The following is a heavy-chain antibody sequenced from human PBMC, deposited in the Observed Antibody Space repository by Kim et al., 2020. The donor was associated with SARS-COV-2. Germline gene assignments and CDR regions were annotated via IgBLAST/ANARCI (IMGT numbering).Heavy chain of an antibody. CDR3: ARRGGGSTLNPFDY. Sequence: NPSLESRVTITVDTSKNQFSLKLSSVTAADTAVYYCARRGGGSTLNPFDYWGQGTLVTVSS. D-gene: IGHD1-26*01. J-gene: IGHJ4*02. V-gene: IGHV4-39*01.